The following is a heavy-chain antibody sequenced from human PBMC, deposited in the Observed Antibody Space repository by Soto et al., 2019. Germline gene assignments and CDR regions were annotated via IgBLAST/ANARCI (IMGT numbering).Heavy chain of an antibody. D-gene: IGHD3-10*02. CDR3: EHSKGLVFGELCIDS. Sequence: GPTLVDPTQTLTLTCTFSGFSLSTSGVGVVWIRQPPGKALEWLALIYWNDDKRYSPSLKSRLTITKDTSKNQVVLTMTNMDPVDRATCYCEHSKGLVFGELCIDSWGHGILVNVSS. CDR2: IYWNDDK. V-gene: IGHV2-5*01. CDR1: GFSLSTSGVG. J-gene: IGHJ5*01.